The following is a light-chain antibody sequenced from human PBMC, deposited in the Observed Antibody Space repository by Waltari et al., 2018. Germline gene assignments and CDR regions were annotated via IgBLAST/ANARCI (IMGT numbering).Light chain of an antibody. CDR3: SSYAGSSIPVV. CDR2: DVN. CDR1: SSDVGGYNF. J-gene: IGLJ2*01. Sequence: QSALIQPASVSGSPGQSITISCTGPSSDVGGYNFFSWYQHHPGRAPKLMIYDVNKRPSGVSHRFSGSKSGDTASLTISGLLTEDEADYYCSSYAGSSIPVVFGGGTKLTVL. V-gene: IGLV2-23*02.